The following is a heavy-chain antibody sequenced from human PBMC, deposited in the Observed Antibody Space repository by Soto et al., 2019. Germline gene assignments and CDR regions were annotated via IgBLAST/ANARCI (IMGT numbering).Heavy chain of an antibody. CDR1: GGSISSSSYY. CDR3: ARLGYYYDSSGYYEFDY. J-gene: IGHJ4*02. Sequence: TLSLTCTVSGGSISSSSYYWGWIRQPPGKGLEWIGSIYYSGSTYYNPSLKSRVTISVDTSKNQFSLKLSSVTAADTAVYYFARLGYYYDSSGYYEFDYWGQGTLVTVSS. D-gene: IGHD3-22*01. V-gene: IGHV4-39*01. CDR2: IYYSGST.